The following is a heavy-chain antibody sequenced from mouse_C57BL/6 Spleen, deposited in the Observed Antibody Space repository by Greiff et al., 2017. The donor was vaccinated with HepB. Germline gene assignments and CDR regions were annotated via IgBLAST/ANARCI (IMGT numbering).Heavy chain of an antibody. CDR1: GYTFTDYY. D-gene: IGHD1-1*01. V-gene: IGHV1-26*01. Sequence: EVQLQQSGPELVKPGASVKISCKASGYTFTDYYMNWVKQSHGKSLEWIGDINPNNGGTSYNQKLKGKATLTVDKSSSTAYMELRILTSEDSAVYYCARSTTVNYFDYWGQGTTLTVSS. CDR2: INPNNGGT. J-gene: IGHJ2*01. CDR3: ARSTTVNYFDY.